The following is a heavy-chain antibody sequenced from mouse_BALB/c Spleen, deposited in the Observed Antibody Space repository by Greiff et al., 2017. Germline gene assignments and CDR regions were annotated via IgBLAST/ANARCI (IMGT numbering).Heavy chain of an antibody. Sequence: DVMLVESGGGLVQPGGSRKLSCAASGFTFSSFGMHWVRQAPEKGLEWVAYISSGSSTIYSADTVKGRFTISRDNPKNTLFLPMTRLRSEDTAMYYCARRNWDGYFDVWGAGTTVTVAA. J-gene: IGHJ1*01. CDR3: ARRNWDGYFDV. CDR2: ISSGSSTI. D-gene: IGHD4-1*01. CDR1: GFTFSSFG. V-gene: IGHV5-17*02.